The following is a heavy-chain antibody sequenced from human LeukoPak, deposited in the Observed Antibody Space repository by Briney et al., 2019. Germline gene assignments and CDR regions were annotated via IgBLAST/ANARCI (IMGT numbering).Heavy chain of an antibody. J-gene: IGHJ5*02. V-gene: IGHV1-2*02. D-gene: IGHD3-10*01. Sequence: ASVKVSCKASGYTFTGYYMHWVRQAPGQGLEWMGWINPNSGGTNYAQKFQGRVTMTRDTSISTAYMELSRLRSDDTAVYYCARDFEGREYHNGFDPWGQGTLVTVSS. CDR1: GYTFTGYY. CDR2: INPNSGGT. CDR3: ARDFEGREYHNGFDP.